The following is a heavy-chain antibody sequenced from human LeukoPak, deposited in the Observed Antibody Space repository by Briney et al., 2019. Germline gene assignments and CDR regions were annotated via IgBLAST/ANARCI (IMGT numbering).Heavy chain of an antibody. J-gene: IGHJ5*02. D-gene: IGHD3-10*01. Sequence: GGSLRLSCAASGFTFSSYSMNWVRQAPGKGLEWVSSISSSSSYIYYADSVKGRFTISRDNAKNSLYLQMNSLRAEDTAVYYCARTYYYGSGSLPPWFDPWGQGTLVTVSS. CDR1: GFTFSSYS. V-gene: IGHV3-21*01. CDR2: ISSSSSYI. CDR3: ARTYYYGSGSLPPWFDP.